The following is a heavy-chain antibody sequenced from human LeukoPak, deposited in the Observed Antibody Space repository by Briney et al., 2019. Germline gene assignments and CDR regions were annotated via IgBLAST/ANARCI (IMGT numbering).Heavy chain of an antibody. CDR3: ARVFGPELYYFDY. CDR1: GGSFSGYY. Sequence: SETLPLTCAVYGGSFSGYYWSWIRQPPGKGLEWIGEINHSGSTNYNPSLKSRVTISVDTSKNQFSLKLSSVTAADTAVYYCARVFGPELYYFDYWGQGTLVTVSS. D-gene: IGHD1-26*01. J-gene: IGHJ4*02. V-gene: IGHV4-34*01. CDR2: INHSGST.